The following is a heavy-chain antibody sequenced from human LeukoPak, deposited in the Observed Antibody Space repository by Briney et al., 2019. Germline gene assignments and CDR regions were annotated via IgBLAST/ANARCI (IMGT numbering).Heavy chain of an antibody. J-gene: IGHJ4*02. D-gene: IGHD1-7*01. CDR2: ISGSGVST. CDR3: AKDERNWNYNLASQAYD. Sequence: GGSLRLACAASGFRFSSYAMSWVRQAPGKGLEWVSAISGSGVSTYYADSVKGRFTVSRDNSKNTLYLQMSSLRAEDTAVYYCAKDERNWNYNLASQAYDWGQGTLVTVSS. V-gene: IGHV3-23*01. CDR1: GFRFSSYA.